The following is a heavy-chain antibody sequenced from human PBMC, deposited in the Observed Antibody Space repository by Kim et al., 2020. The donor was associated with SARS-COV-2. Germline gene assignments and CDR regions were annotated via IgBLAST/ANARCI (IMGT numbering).Heavy chain of an antibody. Sequence: PLKGRVSISVDTSKNQFSLKLSSGTAADTAVYYCAKSSSSWYGGSWFDPWGQGTLVTVSS. D-gene: IGHD6-13*01. CDR3: AKSSSSWYGGSWFDP. J-gene: IGHJ5*02. V-gene: IGHV4-59*01.